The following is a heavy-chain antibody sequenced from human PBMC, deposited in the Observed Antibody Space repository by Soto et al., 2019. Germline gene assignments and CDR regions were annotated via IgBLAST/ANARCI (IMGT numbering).Heavy chain of an antibody. Sequence: ASVKVSCKASGYTFTNYGISWMRQAPGQGLEWMGWINVYNGNTKYAQKVQGRVTMTTDTSTSTGYMELRSLRSDDTAVYYCARAGGSGNWFDPWGQGTLVTVSS. D-gene: IGHD3-10*01. CDR2: INVYNGNT. CDR1: GYTFTNYG. J-gene: IGHJ5*02. V-gene: IGHV1-18*01. CDR3: ARAGGSGNWFDP.